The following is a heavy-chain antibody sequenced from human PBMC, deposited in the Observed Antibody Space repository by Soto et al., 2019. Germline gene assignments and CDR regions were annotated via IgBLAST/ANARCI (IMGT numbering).Heavy chain of an antibody. V-gene: IGHV1-2*02. CDR3: ARDHDGGYYSVAEYFQH. Sequence: ASGKVSCKASGYTFTGYYMHWVRQAPGQGLEWMGWINPNSGGTNYAQKFQGRVTMTRDTSISTAYMELSRLRSDDTAVYYCARDHDGGYYSVAEYFQHWGQGTLVTVSS. D-gene: IGHD3-22*01. CDR1: GYTFTGYY. CDR2: INPNSGGT. J-gene: IGHJ1*01.